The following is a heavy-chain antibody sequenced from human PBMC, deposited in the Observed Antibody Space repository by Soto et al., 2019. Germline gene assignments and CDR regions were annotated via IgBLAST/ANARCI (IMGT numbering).Heavy chain of an antibody. V-gene: IGHV3-23*01. J-gene: IGHJ4*02. CDR2: ISGSGGST. Sequence: GSLRLSCAASGFTFSGYGMSXVRQAAGKGLEWVSAISGSGGSTYYADSVKGRFTISRDNSKNTLYLQMNSLRAEDTAVSYCAKTSSGYCPDYWGQGTLVTVSS. D-gene: IGHD3-22*01. CDR3: AKTSSGYCPDY. CDR1: GFTFSGYG.